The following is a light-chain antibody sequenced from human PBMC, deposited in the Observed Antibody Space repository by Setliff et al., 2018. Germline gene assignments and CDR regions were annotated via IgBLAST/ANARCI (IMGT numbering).Light chain of an antibody. CDR2: EVN. Sequence: QSALTQPRSVSGSPGQSVTISCTGTSSNVGGYNSVSWYQQRPGKAPQVKIYEVNKRPSGVPDRFSGSKSGNTASLTISGLQAEDEADYYCCSYAGYHTMTFGGGTKSPS. CDR3: CSYAGYHTMT. CDR1: SSNVGGYNS. V-gene: IGLV2-11*01. J-gene: IGLJ2*01.